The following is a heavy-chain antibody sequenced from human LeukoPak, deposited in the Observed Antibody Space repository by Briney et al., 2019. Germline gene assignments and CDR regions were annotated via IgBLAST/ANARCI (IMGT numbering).Heavy chain of an antibody. D-gene: IGHD3-10*01. CDR3: ARTIRGY. J-gene: IGHJ4*02. CDR1: GFTFSNYW. Sequence: GGSLRLSCAASGFTFSNYWMSWVRQAPGKGLEWVANIKEDGSEKHYVDSVMGRFTISRDNAKNSLYLQMNSLRVEDTAVYYCARTIRGYWGQGTLVTVSS. CDR2: IKEDGSEK. V-gene: IGHV3-7*03.